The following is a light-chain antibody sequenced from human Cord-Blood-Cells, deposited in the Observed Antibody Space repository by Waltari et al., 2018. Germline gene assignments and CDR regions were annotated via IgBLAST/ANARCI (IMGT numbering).Light chain of an antibody. CDR3: FSYAGSSTFDVV. CDR1: SSDVGSYNL. CDR2: EGS. V-gene: IGLV2-23*03. Sequence: QSALTQPASVSGSPGQSITISCTGTSSDVGSYNLVSWYQQHPGKTPKLTIYEGSKRPSAVYSRFSGFKSGNTASLTISGLQAEDEADYYCFSYAGSSTFDVVFGGGTKLTVL. J-gene: IGLJ2*01.